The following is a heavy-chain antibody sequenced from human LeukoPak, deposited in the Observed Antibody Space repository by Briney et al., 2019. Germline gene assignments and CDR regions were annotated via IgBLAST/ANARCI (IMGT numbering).Heavy chain of an antibody. CDR2: ISGSGDTT. Sequence: TGGSLRLSCAASGFTFSSYAMNWVRQAPGKGLGWVSFISGSGDTTYYADSVKGRFTISRDSSKNTLYLQMNSLRAEDTAVYYCAKSRGESRGASNYWGQGTLVTVSS. V-gene: IGHV3-23*01. CDR1: GFTFSSYA. D-gene: IGHD1-26*01. CDR3: AKSRGESRGASNY. J-gene: IGHJ4*02.